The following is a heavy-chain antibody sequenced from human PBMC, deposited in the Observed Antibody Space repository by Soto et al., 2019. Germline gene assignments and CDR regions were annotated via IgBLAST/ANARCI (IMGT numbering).Heavy chain of an antibody. J-gene: IGHJ4*02. CDR2: INHSGST. V-gene: IGHV4-34*01. CDR1: GGPFSGYY. Sequence: SETLSLTCAVYGGPFSGYYWSWIRQPPGKGLEWIGEINHSGSTNYNPSLKSRVTISVDTSKNQFSLKLSSVTAADTAVYYCARGGVEQQLEDDYWGQGTLVTVSS. CDR3: ARGGVEQQLEDDY. D-gene: IGHD6-13*01.